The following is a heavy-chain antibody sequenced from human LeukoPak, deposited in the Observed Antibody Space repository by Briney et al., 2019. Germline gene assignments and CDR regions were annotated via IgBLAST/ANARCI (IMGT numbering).Heavy chain of an antibody. CDR1: GFTFSSYE. Sequence: PGGSLRLSCAASGFTFSSYEMSWVRQAPGKGLEWVSVIYSGGSTYYADSVKGRFTISRDNSKNTLYLQMNSLRAEDTAVYYCARGETLPFDYWGQGALVTVSS. V-gene: IGHV3-66*01. J-gene: IGHJ4*02. CDR3: ARGETLPFDY. CDR2: IYSGGST.